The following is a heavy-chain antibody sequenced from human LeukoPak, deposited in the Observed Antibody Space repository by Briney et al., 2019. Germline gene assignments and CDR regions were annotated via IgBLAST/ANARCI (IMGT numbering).Heavy chain of an antibody. CDR1: GGSFSGYY. V-gene: IGHV4-34*01. D-gene: IGHD6-13*01. J-gene: IGHJ4*02. Sequence: PSETLSLTCAVYGGSFSGYYWSWIRQPPGKGLEWIGEINHSGSTNYNPSLKSRVTISVDTSKNQFSLKLSSVTAADTAVYYCARGFLPRRGYSSSWYPDYFDYWGQGTLVTVSS. CDR2: INHSGST. CDR3: ARGFLPRRGYSSSWYPDYFDY.